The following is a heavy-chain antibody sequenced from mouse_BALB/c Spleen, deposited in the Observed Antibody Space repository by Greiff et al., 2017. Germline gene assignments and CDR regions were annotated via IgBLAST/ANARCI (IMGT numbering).Heavy chain of an antibody. CDR3: ARSLAGAMDY. Sequence: VQLKESGAELVKPGASVKLSCTASGFNIKDTYMHWVKQRPEQGLEWIGRIDPANGNTKYDPKFQGKATITADTSSNTAYLQLSSLTSEDTAVYYCARSLAGAMDYWGQGTSVTVSS. D-gene: IGHD6-2*01. V-gene: IGHV14-3*02. J-gene: IGHJ4*01. CDR2: IDPANGNT. CDR1: GFNIKDTY.